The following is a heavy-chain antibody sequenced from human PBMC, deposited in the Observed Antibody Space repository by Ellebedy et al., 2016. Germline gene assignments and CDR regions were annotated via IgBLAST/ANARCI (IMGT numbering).Heavy chain of an antibody. CDR1: GFTFSSYG. CDR3: ARGRGSGWYYFDY. CDR2: IWYDGSNK. V-gene: IGHV3-33*01. J-gene: IGHJ4*02. Sequence: GESLKISCAASGFTFSSYGMHWVRQAPGKGLEWVAVIWYDGSNKYYADSVKGRFTISRDNSKHTLYLQMNSLRAEDTAVYYCARGRGSGWYYFDYWGQGTLVTVSS. D-gene: IGHD6-19*01.